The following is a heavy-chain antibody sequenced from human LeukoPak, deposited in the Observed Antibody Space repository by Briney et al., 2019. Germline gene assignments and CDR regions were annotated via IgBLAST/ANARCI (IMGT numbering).Heavy chain of an antibody. V-gene: IGHV3-23*01. D-gene: IGHD6-13*01. CDR3: ATDSSSWYFDY. CDR1: GFTFSNNA. Sequence: GGSLRLSCAASGFTFSNNAMSWVRQAPGKGLEWVSGISGSGGSTDYADSVKGRFTISRDNSKNTLYLQMNSLRAEDTAVYYCATDSSSWYFDYWGQGTLVTVSS. J-gene: IGHJ4*02. CDR2: ISGSGGST.